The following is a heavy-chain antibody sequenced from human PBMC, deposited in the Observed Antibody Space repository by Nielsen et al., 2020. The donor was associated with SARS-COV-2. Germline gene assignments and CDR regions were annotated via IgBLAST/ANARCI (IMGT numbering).Heavy chain of an antibody. CDR2: INAGNGNT. CDR3: ARYLGGSYSFYFDY. V-gene: IGHV1-3*01. CDR1: GYTFTSYA. Sequence: ASVKVSCKASGYTFTSYAMHWVRQAPGQRLEWMGWINAGNGNTKYSQKFQGRVTITRDTSASTAYMELSSLRSEDTAVYYCARYLGGSYSFYFDYWGQGTLVTVSS. J-gene: IGHJ4*02. D-gene: IGHD1-26*01.